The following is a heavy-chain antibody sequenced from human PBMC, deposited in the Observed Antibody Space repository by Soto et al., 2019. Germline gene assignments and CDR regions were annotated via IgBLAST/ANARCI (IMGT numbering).Heavy chain of an antibody. J-gene: IGHJ4*02. Sequence: SETLSLTCTVSGGSISSSSYYWGWVRQPPGKGLEWIGSIYYSGSTYYNPSLKSRVTISVDTSKNQFSLKLSSVTAADTAVYYCARLGVRGVIVDYWGQGTLVTVSS. CDR1: GGSISSSSYY. CDR2: IYYSGST. D-gene: IGHD3-10*01. V-gene: IGHV4-39*01. CDR3: ARLGVRGVIVDY.